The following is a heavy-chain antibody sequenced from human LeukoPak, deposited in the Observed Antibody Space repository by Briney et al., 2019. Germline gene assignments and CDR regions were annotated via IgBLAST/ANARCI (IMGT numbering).Heavy chain of an antibody. D-gene: IGHD6-19*01. CDR1: GYTFSGQF. CDR3: ARSGFSTGFYLDF. V-gene: IGHV1-2*02. J-gene: IGHJ4*02. CDR2: IDPPSGTP. Sequence: ASVKVSCKASGYTFSGQFIHCVRQAPGQGLEWMGWIDPPSGTPHYAQKFQDTVTLTRDTSIGTAYMEVHRLQSDDTAVYYCARSGFSTGFYLDFWGQGTLISVSS.